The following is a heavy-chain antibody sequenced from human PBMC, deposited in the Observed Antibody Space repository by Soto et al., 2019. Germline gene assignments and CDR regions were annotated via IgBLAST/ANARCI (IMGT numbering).Heavy chain of an antibody. CDR3: ARGDTGFDF. V-gene: IGHV4-30-2*01. CDR2: IYLTGST. Sequence: QLQLQESGSGLVKPSETLSLTCAVSGGSISSGGYSWNWIRQPPGTGLEWIGSIYLTGSTYYNPSPKSRDTISEDRSKHQFSLKLNSVTAADTAVYYRARGDTGFDFWGQGTLVSVSS. D-gene: IGHD1-26*01. CDR1: GGSISSGGYS. J-gene: IGHJ4*02.